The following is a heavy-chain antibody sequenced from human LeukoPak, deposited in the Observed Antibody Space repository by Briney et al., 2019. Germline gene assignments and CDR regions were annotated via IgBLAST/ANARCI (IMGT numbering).Heavy chain of an antibody. CDR1: GFTFDDYG. D-gene: IGHD6-13*01. CDR2: INWNGGST. J-gene: IGHJ5*02. V-gene: IGHV3-20*04. Sequence: GGSLRLSCAASGFTFDDYGMSWVRQAPGKGLEWVSGINWNGGSTGYADSVKVRFTISRDNAKNSLYLQMNSLRAEDTALYYCARGNGYSSSWYSDNWFDPWGQGTLVTVSS. CDR3: ARGNGYSSSWYSDNWFDP.